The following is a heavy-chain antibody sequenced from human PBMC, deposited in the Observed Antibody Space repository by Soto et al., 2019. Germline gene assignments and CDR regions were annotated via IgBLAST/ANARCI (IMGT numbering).Heavy chain of an antibody. D-gene: IGHD3-10*01. CDR2: ISGGGDTT. J-gene: IGHJ4*02. CDR3: AKGRGGSGSLTPRVDI. Sequence: EVQLLESGGGLVQPGGSLRLSCAASGFTFNNYAMTWVRQAPGKGLEWVSAISGGGDTTSYAGSVKGRFTVTRDGSKNTLYLQMSSLRAEDTALYSCAKGRGGSGSLTPRVDIWGQGTLVTVAS. V-gene: IGHV3-23*01. CDR1: GFTFNNYA.